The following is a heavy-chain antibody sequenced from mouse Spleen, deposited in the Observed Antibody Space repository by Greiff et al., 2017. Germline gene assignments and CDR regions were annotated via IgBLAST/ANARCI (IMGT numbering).Heavy chain of an antibody. CDR2: INPGSGGT. Sequence: QVQLQQSGAELVRPGTSVKVSCKASGYAFTNYLIEWVKQRPGQGLEWIGVINPGSGGTNYNEKFKGKATLTADKSSSTAYMQLSSLTSEDSAVYFCARSTTVVEGYFDVWGAGTTVTVSS. CDR3: ARSTTVVEGYFDV. V-gene: IGHV1-54*01. CDR1: GYAFTNYL. D-gene: IGHD1-1*01. J-gene: IGHJ1*01.